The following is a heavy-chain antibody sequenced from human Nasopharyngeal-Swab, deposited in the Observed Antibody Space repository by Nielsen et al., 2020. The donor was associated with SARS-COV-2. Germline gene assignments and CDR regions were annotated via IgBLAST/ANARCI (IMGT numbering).Heavy chain of an antibody. D-gene: IGHD3-10*01. Sequence: ASVKVSCKASGYTFTSYGISWVRQAPGQGLEWMGWISAYNGNTNYAQKLQGRVTMTTDTSTSTAYMELRSLGSDDTAVYYCARDRGIWFGELSLTDPWGQGTLVTVSS. CDR3: ARDRGIWFGELSLTDP. CDR1: GYTFTSYG. V-gene: IGHV1-18*04. CDR2: ISAYNGNT. J-gene: IGHJ5*02.